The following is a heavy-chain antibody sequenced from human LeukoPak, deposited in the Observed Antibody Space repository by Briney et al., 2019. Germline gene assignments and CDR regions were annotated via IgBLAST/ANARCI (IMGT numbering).Heavy chain of an antibody. V-gene: IGHV1-69*13. Sequence: SVKVSCTAYGYTFTGYYMHWVRLVPGHRLEFMGWMIPMFGTVRYAQKFQGRVTITADESTSTAYMERSSLRSEDTAVYYYTITYCGDRRCYGNNYYYYAMDVWGQGTTVTVSS. CDR1: GYTFTGYY. CDR2: MIPMFGTV. D-gene: IGHD2-21*01. J-gene: IGHJ6*02. CDR3: TITYCGDRRCYGNNYYYYAMDV.